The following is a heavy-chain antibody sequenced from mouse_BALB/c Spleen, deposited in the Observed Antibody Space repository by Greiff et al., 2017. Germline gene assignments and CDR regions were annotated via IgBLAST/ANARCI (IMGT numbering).Heavy chain of an antibody. CDR2: INPNNGGT. CDR3: ARGVFAY. Sequence: VQLQQSGPELVKPGASVKIPCKASGYTFTDYNMDWVKQSHGKSLEWIGDINPNNGGTIYNQKFKGKATLTVDKSSNTAYMQLSSLTSEDSAVYFCARGVFAYWGQGTLVTVSA. J-gene: IGHJ3*01. CDR1: GYTFTDYN. V-gene: IGHV1-18*01.